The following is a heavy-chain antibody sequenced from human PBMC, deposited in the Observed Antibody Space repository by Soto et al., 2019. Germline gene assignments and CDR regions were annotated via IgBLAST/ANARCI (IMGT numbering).Heavy chain of an antibody. V-gene: IGHV4-34*01. CDR2: INHSGST. D-gene: IGHD2-2*01. CDR3: ARGGDLDCSSTSCSIDH. CDR1: GGSFSGYY. Sequence: SETLSLTCAVYGGSFSGYYWSWIRQPPGKGLEWIGEINHSGSTNYNPSLKSRVTISVDTSKNQFSLKLSSVTAADTAVYYCARGGDLDCSSTSCSIDHWGQGTLVTVSS. J-gene: IGHJ4*02.